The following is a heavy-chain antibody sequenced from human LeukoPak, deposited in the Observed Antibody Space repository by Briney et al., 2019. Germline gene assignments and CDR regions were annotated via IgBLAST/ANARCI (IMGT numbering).Heavy chain of an antibody. CDR3: ATSLMEADYYYYYGMDV. CDR1: GGSISSSNW. J-gene: IGHJ6*02. CDR2: IYHSGST. D-gene: IGHD3-10*01. Sequence: SETLSLTCAVSGGSISSSNWWSWVRQPPGKGLEWIGEIYHSGSTNYNPSLKSRVTISVDKSKNQFSLKLSSVTAADTAVYYCATSLMEADYYYYYGMDVWGQGTTVTVSS. V-gene: IGHV4-4*02.